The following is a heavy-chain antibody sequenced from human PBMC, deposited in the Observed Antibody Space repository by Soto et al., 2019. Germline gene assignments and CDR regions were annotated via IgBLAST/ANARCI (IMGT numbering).Heavy chain of an antibody. Sequence: QVQLVESGGGVVQPGKSVRLSCAASGFIFSNYAMHWVRQAPGKGLEWVADISHDGRNKYHADSVGGRFTISRDNSKNTLYLQMDSLPAEDTALYYCAKLPDTILGLSVAHDAFAFWGQVTTVTVSS. D-gene: IGHD2-2*01. CDR3: AKLPDTILGLSVAHDAFAF. CDR2: ISHDGRNK. J-gene: IGHJ3*01. V-gene: IGHV3-30*18. CDR1: GFIFSNYA.